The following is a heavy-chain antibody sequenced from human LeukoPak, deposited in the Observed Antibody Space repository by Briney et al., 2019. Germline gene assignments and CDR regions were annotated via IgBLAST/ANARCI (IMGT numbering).Heavy chain of an antibody. CDR3: TGVFDP. CDR2: INTEGTNT. CDR1: GW. Sequence: GGFLRLSCAASGWMHWVRQPPGKGLVWISGINTEGTNTYYADSVKGRFTISRDNAKNTVYLQMNSLTAEDTAVYYCTGVFDPWGQGRLVTVSA. J-gene: IGHJ5*02. D-gene: IGHD5/OR15-5a*01. V-gene: IGHV3-74*01.